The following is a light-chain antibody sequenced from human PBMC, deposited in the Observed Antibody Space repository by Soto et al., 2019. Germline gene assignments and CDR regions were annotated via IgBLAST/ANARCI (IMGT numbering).Light chain of an antibody. Sequence: EIVLTQSPGTLSLSPGERATLSCRASQSVSSSYLAWYQQKPGQAPRLLIYGASSRATGIPDRFSGSGYGTDFTLTISRLEPEDFAVYYCQQYGTSPPRTFGQGTKLEIK. V-gene: IGKV3-20*01. J-gene: IGKJ2*01. CDR3: QQYGTSPPRT. CDR1: QSVSSSY. CDR2: GAS.